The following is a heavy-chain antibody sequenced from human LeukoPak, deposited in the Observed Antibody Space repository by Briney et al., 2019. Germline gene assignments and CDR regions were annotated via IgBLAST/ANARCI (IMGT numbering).Heavy chain of an antibody. CDR1: GYRLTELY. D-gene: IGHD3-10*01. CDR3: ATLKSMVRGVTADY. CDR2: FDPEDGET. Sequence: ASVKVSCKVSGYRLTELYIYWVRQARGEGPEWMGGFDPEDGETIYAQKFQGRVTMTEDTSTDTAYMELSSLRSEDTAVYYCATLKSMVRGVTADYWGQGTLVTVSS. V-gene: IGHV1-24*01. J-gene: IGHJ4*02.